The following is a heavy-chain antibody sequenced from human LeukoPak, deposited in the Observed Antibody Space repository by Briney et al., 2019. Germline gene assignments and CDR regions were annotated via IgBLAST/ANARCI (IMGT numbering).Heavy chain of an antibody. J-gene: IGHJ4*02. D-gene: IGHD3-16*01. Sequence: GGSLRLSCAASGFTFSSYSMNWVRQAPGKGLEWVSYISSSSSTIYYADSVKGRFTISRDNAKNSLYLQMNSLRAEDTAVYYCARGVSGTPGDYWGQGTLVTVSS. V-gene: IGHV3-48*04. CDR1: GFTFSSYS. CDR3: ARGVSGTPGDY. CDR2: ISSSSSTI.